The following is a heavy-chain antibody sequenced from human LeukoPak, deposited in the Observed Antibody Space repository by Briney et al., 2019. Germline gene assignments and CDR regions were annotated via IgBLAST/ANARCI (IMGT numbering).Heavy chain of an antibody. CDR3: ATSITMVRGRMEAFDI. V-gene: IGHV3-7*03. D-gene: IGHD3-10*01. CDR2: INQDGTDK. Sequence: GGSLRLSCAASGFTFSGRWMSWLRQAPGKGLEWVANINQDGTDKYYVDSVKGRFTISRDNAKNSLYLQMNSLRAEDTAVYYCATSITMVRGRMEAFDIWGQGTMVTVSS. CDR1: GFTFSGRW. J-gene: IGHJ3*02.